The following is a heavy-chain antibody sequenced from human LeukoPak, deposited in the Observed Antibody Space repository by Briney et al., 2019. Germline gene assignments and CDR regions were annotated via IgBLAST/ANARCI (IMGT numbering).Heavy chain of an antibody. CDR2: IKTNSGDT. D-gene: IGHD3-3*01. CDR1: GYTFTDYY. Sequence: GASLKVSFKASGYTFTDYYIHWGRQAPGQGPAWMGWIKTNSGDTNYSQKFQGRVTLTRDTSINTAYMEVNRLRSDDTAVYYCGRVTIFSPSHYYGMDVWGQGTAVTVSS. CDR3: GRVTIFSPSHYYGMDV. J-gene: IGHJ6*02. V-gene: IGHV1-2*02.